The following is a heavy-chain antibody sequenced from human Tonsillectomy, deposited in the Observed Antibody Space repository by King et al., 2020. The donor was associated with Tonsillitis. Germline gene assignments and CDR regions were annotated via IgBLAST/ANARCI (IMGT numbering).Heavy chain of an antibody. D-gene: IGHD6-19*01. CDR3: TRGEYSSGWLAECGMDV. CDR1: GFTFGDYA. Sequence: VQLVESGGGLVQPGRSLRLSCTASGFTFGDYAMSWVRQAPGKGLEWVGFIRSKAYGGTTEYAASVKGRFTISRDDSKSIAYLQMNSLKTEDTAVYYCTRGEYSSGWLAECGMDVWGQGTTVTVSS. J-gene: IGHJ6*02. V-gene: IGHV3-49*04. CDR2: IRSKAYGGTT.